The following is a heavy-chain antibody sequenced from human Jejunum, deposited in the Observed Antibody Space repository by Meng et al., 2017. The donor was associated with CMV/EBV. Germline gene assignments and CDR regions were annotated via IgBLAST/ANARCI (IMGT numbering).Heavy chain of an antibody. CDR1: DDSIPKNNW. CDR3: ARKISSGYYLNWFDP. J-gene: IGHJ5*02. Sequence: DDSIPKNNWWTWVRQSPGKGLEWIGEVYHSGTTNYNPSLKSRVTISVDKSKNQFFLQMTSLTAADTAVYYCARKISSGYYLNWFDPWGRGTLVTVSS. CDR2: VYHSGTT. D-gene: IGHD3-22*01. V-gene: IGHV4-4*02.